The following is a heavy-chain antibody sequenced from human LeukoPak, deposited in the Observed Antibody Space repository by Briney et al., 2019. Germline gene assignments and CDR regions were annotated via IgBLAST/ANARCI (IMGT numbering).Heavy chain of an antibody. V-gene: IGHV3-64*01. CDR2: ISDQRGST. J-gene: IGHJ4*02. D-gene: IGHD6-19*01. CDR1: GVTFDIYA. CDR3: ARVDSTGWEDAFDY. Sequence: GGSLRLSCAASGVTFDIYAMHWVRQAPGQGLEYVSGISDQRGSTYYANTVKGRFTISRDNSKTTLYLQMGSLRAEDTAVYYCARVDSTGWEDAFDYWRQGTLVTVFS.